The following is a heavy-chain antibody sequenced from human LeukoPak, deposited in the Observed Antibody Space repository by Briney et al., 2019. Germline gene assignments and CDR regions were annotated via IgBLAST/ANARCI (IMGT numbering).Heavy chain of an antibody. J-gene: IGHJ6*03. CDR1: GYTFTSYY. D-gene: IGHD6-13*01. V-gene: IGHV1-46*01. CDR2: INPSGGST. CDR3: AAAGPYYYYYMDV. Sequence: GASVKVSCKASGYTFTSYYMHWARQAPGQGLEWMGIINPSGGSTSYAQKFQGRVTMTRDTSTSTVYMELSSLRSEDTAVYYCAAAGPYYYYYMDVWGKGTTVTISS.